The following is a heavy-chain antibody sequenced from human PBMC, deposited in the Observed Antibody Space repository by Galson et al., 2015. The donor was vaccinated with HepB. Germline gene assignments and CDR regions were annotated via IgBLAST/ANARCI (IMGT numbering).Heavy chain of an antibody. J-gene: IGHJ6*02. D-gene: IGHD6-6*01. CDR2: VTGSGDRT. CDR1: GFRFNSYA. Sequence: SLRLSCAASGFRFNSYAMTWVRQAPGKGLEWVSGVTGSGDRTYYADFVKDRFTISRDSSKNNLFLQVNSLRVEDTAVYYCAKGAYLSSAYLYGMDLWGHGTTVIVSS. V-gene: IGHV3-23*01. CDR3: AKGAYLSSAYLYGMDL.